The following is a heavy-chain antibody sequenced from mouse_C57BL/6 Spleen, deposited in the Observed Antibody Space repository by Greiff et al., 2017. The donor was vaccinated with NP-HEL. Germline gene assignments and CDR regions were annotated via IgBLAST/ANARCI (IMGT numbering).Heavy chain of an antibody. CDR1: GFTFSSYA. V-gene: IGHV5-4*01. D-gene: IGHD2-3*01. CDR2: ISDGGSYT. Sequence: EVMLVESGGGLVKPGGSLKLSCAASGFTFSSYAMSWVRQTPEKRLEWVATISDGGSYTYYPANVKGRFTISRDNAKNNLYLQMSHLKSEDTAMYYCARDDGAYWGQGTLVTVSA. J-gene: IGHJ3*01. CDR3: ARDDGAY.